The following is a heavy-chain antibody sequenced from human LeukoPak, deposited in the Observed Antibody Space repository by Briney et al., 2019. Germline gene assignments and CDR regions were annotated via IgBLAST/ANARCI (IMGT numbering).Heavy chain of an antibody. V-gene: IGHV4-38-2*02. Sequence: SETLSLTGTVSGYSISSGYYWGWIRQPPGKGLEWIGSIYHSGSTYYNPSLKSRVTISVDTSKNQFSLKLSSVTAADTAVYYCARETDYYDSSGYSAEYFQHWGQGTLVTVSS. CDR1: GYSISSGYY. D-gene: IGHD3-22*01. CDR2: IYHSGST. J-gene: IGHJ1*01. CDR3: ARETDYYDSSGYSAEYFQH.